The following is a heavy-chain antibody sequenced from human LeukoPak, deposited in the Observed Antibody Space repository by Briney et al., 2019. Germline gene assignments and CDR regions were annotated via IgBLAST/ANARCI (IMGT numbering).Heavy chain of an antibody. J-gene: IGHJ4*02. Sequence: GGSLRLSCEASGFTFKNAWMIWVRQAPGKGPEWVGRIKSTRDGGATEYAAPVKGRFTISRDDSKNTVYLQMSSLITDDTGVYYCTTDLWRWGQGTLVTVSS. CDR2: IKSTRDGGAT. V-gene: IGHV3-15*01. CDR3: TTDLWR. D-gene: IGHD3-10*01. CDR1: GFTFKNAW.